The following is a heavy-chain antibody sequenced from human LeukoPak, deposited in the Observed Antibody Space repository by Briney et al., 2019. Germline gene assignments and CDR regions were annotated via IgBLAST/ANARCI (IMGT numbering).Heavy chain of an antibody. Sequence: PGGSLRLSCAASEFTFKNFDMSWVRPAPGTGLEWVSPISSNGGSRFYADSVKGRFTISRDNSKNTVYLHMNSLRAEDTAVYYCARLSVAFSPQFSGNFFVDYFDYWGQGTLVTVSS. CDR1: EFTFKNFD. CDR2: ISSNGGSR. D-gene: IGHD1-26*01. V-gene: IGHV3-23*01. J-gene: IGHJ4*02. CDR3: ARLSVAFSPQFSGNFFVDYFDY.